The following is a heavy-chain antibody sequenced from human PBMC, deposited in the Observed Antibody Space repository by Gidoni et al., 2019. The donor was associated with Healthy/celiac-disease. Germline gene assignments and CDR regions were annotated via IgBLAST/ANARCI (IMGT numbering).Heavy chain of an antibody. J-gene: IGHJ5*02. CDR3: ARGAVVNYDLSWFDP. V-gene: IGHV4-59*01. CDR1: GGSLSSYY. CDR2: VSNSGST. D-gene: IGHD3-3*01. Sequence: QVQLTESGPGLVKTSETLSLTCTVSGGSLSSYYWSWIRQPPGKGLEWIGYVSNSGSTNYTPCIKSRVTISVDTSKNQCFLKLSSVTAAYTAIYYVARGAVVNYDLSWFDPWGQGTLFTVSS.